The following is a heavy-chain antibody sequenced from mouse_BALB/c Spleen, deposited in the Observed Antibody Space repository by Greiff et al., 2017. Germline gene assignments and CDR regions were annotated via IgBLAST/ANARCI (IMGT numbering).Heavy chain of an antibody. CDR2: IDPSDSYT. J-gene: IGHJ2*01. CDR1: GYTFTSYW. Sequence: VQLQQPGAELVKPGASVKLSCKASGYTFTSYWMHWVKQRPGQGLEWIGEIDPSDSYTNYNQKFKGKATLTVDKSSSTAYMQLSSLTSEDSAVYYCARKYDYDNYWGQGTTLTVSS. D-gene: IGHD2-4*01. V-gene: IGHV1-69*02. CDR3: ARKYDYDNY.